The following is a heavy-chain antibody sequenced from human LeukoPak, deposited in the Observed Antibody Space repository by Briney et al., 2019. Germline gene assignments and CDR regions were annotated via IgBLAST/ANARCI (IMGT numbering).Heavy chain of an antibody. CDR2: ISSSGGAI. D-gene: IGHD2-21*01. V-gene: IGHV3-48*03. CDR1: GFTFNSYE. CDR3: AKDGSVVGLVY. Sequence: PGGSLRLSCVASGFTFNSYEMNWVRQAPGKGLEWVSYISSSGGAIYYADSVKGRFTISRDTAKKSLYLQMNSLRAEDTAVYYCAKDGSVVGLVYWGQGTLVTVSS. J-gene: IGHJ4*02.